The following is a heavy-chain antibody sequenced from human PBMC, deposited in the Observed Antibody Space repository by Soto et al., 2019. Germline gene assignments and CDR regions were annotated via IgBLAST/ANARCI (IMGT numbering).Heavy chain of an antibody. CDR1: GGSISSYY. D-gene: IGHD3-9*01. Sequence: PSETLSLTCTVSGGSISSYYWSWIRQPPGKGLEWIGYIYYSGSTNYNPSLKSRVTISVDTSKNQFSPKLSSVTAADTAVYYCARAGRSYDILTGYYDDNWFDPWGQGTLVTVSS. J-gene: IGHJ5*02. CDR2: IYYSGST. V-gene: IGHV4-59*08. CDR3: ARAGRSYDILTGYYDDNWFDP.